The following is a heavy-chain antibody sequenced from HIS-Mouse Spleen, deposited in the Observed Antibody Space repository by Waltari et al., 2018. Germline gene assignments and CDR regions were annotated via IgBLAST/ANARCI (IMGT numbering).Heavy chain of an antibody. CDR3: ARGLYGSGSYYWFDP. J-gene: IGHJ5*02. V-gene: IGHV4-34*01. CDR1: GGSFSGYY. CDR2: INHSGST. D-gene: IGHD3-10*01. Sequence: QVQLQQWGAGLLKPSETLSLTCAVYGGSFSGYYWSWIRQPPGKGLEWIGEINHSGSTNDNPSLKSRVTISVDTSKNQFSLKLSSVTAADTAVYYCARGLYGSGSYYWFDPWGQGTLVTVSS.